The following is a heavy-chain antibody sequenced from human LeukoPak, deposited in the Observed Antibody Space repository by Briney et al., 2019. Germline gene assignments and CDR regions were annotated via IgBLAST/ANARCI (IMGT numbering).Heavy chain of an antibody. J-gene: IGHJ4*02. Sequence: GGSLRLSCAASGFTFSSNAMSWVRQAPGKGLEWVSAISGSGGSTYYADSAKGRFTISRDNSKNTLYLQMNSLRAEDTAVYYCAEDLKLKYCGGDCSNYWGQGTLVTVSS. D-gene: IGHD2-21*02. V-gene: IGHV3-23*01. CDR3: AEDLKLKYCGGDCSNY. CDR1: GFTFSSNA. CDR2: ISGSGGST.